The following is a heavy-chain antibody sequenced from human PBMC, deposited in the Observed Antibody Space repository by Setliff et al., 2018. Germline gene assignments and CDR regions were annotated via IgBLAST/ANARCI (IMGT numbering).Heavy chain of an antibody. Sequence: GGSLRLSCAASGFTFSTAWMNWVRQAPGKGLEWVSGINWNGGSTGYAGSVKGRFTISRDNAKNSLYLQMNSLRVEDTALYYCARYSSGWTGGASDIWGQGTMVTVSS. D-gene: IGHD6-19*01. CDR2: INWNGGST. V-gene: IGHV3-20*04. CDR1: GFTFSTAW. CDR3: ARYSSGWTGGASDI. J-gene: IGHJ3*02.